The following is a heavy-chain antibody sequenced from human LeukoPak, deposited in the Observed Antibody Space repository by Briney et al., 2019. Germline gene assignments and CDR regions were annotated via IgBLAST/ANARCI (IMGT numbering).Heavy chain of an antibody. CDR3: AKGRHSYSSGWYEAYY. D-gene: IGHD6-19*01. J-gene: IGHJ4*02. CDR2: IIPIFGTA. CDR1: GGTFSSYA. Sequence: ASVKVSCKASGGTFSSYAISWVRQAPGQGLEWMGGIIPIFGTANYAQKFQGRVTITADESTSTAYMELSSLRSEDTAVYYCAKGRHSYSSGWYEAYYWGQGTLVTVSS. V-gene: IGHV1-69*01.